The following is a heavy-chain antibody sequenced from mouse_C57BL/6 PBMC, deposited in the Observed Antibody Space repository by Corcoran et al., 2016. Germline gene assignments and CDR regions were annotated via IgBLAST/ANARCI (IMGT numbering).Heavy chain of an antibody. CDR2: IYPGDGDT. V-gene: IGHV1-80*01. D-gene: IGHD2-3*01. Sequence: QVQLQQSGAELVKPGASVKISCKASGYAFSSYWMNWVKQRPGKGLEWIGQIYPGDGDTNYNGKFKGKATLTADKSSSTAYMQLSSLTSEDSAVYFCAREGWLLQAWFAYWGQGTLVTVSA. CDR3: AREGWLLQAWFAY. CDR1: GYAFSSYW. J-gene: IGHJ3*01.